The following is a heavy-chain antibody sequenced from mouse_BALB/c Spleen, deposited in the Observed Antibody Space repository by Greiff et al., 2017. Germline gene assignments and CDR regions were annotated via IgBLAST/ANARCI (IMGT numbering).Heavy chain of an antibody. V-gene: IGHV3-2*02. CDR2: ISYSGST. J-gene: IGHJ4*01. Sequence: DVKLQESGPGLVKPSQSLSLTCTVTGYSITSDYAWNWIRQFPGNKLEWMGYISYSGSTSYNPSLKSRISITRDTSKNQFFLQLNSVTTEDTATYYCASGSWDGNYAMDYWGQGTSVTVSS. CDR3: ASGSWDGNYAMDY. CDR1: GYSITSDYA. D-gene: IGHD4-1*01.